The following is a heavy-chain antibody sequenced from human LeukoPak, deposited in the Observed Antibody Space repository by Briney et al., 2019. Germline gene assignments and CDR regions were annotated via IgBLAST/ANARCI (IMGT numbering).Heavy chain of an antibody. CDR3: ARDGYYAFDI. CDR1: GFTFRSYS. CDR2: ISSSSSYI. J-gene: IGHJ3*02. Sequence: GGSLRLSCAASGFTFRSYSMKWVRQAPRKGLPWVSSISSSSSYIYYADSVKGRFTISRDNAKNSLYLQMNSLRAEDTAVYYCARDGYYAFDIWGQGTMVTVSS. D-gene: IGHD5-12*01. V-gene: IGHV3-21*01.